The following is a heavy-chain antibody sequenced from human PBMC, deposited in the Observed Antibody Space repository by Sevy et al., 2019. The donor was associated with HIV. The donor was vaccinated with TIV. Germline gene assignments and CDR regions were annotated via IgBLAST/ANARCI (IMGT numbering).Heavy chain of an antibody. Sequence: GGSLRLSCAVSGFTFSTYAMSWVRQAPGKGLEWVSAISGSGGSSTYYADPVKGRFTISGDNSKNTLYLQMNSLRAEDTAVYYCATDRDFWRAACYFDYWGQGTLVTVSS. CDR1: GFTFSTYA. CDR2: ISGSGGSST. D-gene: IGHD3-3*01. J-gene: IGHJ4*02. CDR3: ATDRDFWRAACYFDY. V-gene: IGHV3-23*01.